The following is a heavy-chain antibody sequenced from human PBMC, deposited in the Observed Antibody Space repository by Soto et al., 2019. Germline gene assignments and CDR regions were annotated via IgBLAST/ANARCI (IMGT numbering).Heavy chain of an antibody. CDR3: ARGGDRFDGMDV. CDR2: ISTAGDT. Sequence: EVQLVESGGGLVQPGGSLRLSCAASGFGFNGYDMHWVRQAPGKNLEGVAAISTAGDTYYLGSVKGRFTISREDAKNSLSLQMNSLRVGDTAVYYCARGGDRFDGMDVWGQGTTVTVSS. D-gene: IGHD3-16*01. V-gene: IGHV3-13*01. CDR1: GFGFNGYD. J-gene: IGHJ6*02.